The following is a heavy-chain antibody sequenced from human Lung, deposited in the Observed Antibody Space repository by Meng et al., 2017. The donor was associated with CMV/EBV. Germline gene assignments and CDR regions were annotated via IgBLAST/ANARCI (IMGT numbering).Heavy chain of an antibody. V-gene: IGHV1-69*05. D-gene: IGHD4-17*01. CDR3: ARVRSRDYGDFYAHFDY. CDR2: IITIFGTA. CDR1: GTFSSYA. Sequence: GTFSSYAISWVRQAPGQGLEWMGGIITIFGTANYEQKFQGRITITTDESTSTAYMELSSLRSEDTAAYYCARVRSRDYGDFYAHFDYWGQGTLVTVSS. J-gene: IGHJ4*02.